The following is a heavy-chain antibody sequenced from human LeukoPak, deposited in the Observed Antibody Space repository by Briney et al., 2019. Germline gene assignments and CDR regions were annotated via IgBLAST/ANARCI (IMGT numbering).Heavy chain of an antibody. CDR1: GFTFSSYW. Sequence: GGSLRLSCAASGFTFSSYWMAWVRQAPGKGLEWVANIKHNGDELNYVDSVEDRFTISRDNAKNSLYLHMTSLRAEDRAVYYCAREVRTFDTWGHGTLVTVSS. V-gene: IGHV3-7*01. CDR3: AREVRTFDT. CDR2: IKHNGDEL. J-gene: IGHJ4*01. D-gene: IGHD2-2*01.